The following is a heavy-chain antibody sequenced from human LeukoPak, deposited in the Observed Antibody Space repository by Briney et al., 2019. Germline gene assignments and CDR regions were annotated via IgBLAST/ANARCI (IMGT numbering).Heavy chain of an antibody. Sequence: GGSLRLSCAASGFTFSNYAMHWVRQAPGKGLEWVANIKQDGCERYYLDSVKGRFSISRDNAKKSLYQQVNSLRAEDTAVYYCAELGITMIGGVWGKGTTVTISS. CDR1: GFTFSNYA. D-gene: IGHD3-10*02. CDR3: AELGITMIGGV. J-gene: IGHJ6*04. CDR2: IKQDGCER. V-gene: IGHV3-7*01.